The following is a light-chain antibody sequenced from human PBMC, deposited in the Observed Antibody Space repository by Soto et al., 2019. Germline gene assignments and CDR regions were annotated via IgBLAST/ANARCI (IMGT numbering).Light chain of an antibody. Sequence: EIVLTQSPGTLSLSPGERATVSCRASQSVSSNYLAWYQQKPGQAPRLLIYGASSRATGIPDRFSGSGSGTDFTLTISRLEPEDCAVYYCQHCGSSRLTFGQGTKVEIK. CDR3: QHCGSSRLT. V-gene: IGKV3-20*01. CDR1: QSVSSNY. CDR2: GAS. J-gene: IGKJ2*01.